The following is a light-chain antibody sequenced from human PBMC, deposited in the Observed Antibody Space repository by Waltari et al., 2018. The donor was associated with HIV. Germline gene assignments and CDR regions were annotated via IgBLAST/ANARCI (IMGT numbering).Light chain of an antibody. J-gene: IGLJ2*01. CDR2: DVD. CDR1: DSDFGLYNF. Sequence: AVTQPASVSGPPGQSTTISCTGADSDFGLYNFVSWYQQHPGKPPRLILYDVDSRASGVSDRFSGSMSGNTASLTISGLRAEDEGHYYCASFTGDTTVIFGGGTEVTVL. CDR3: ASFTGDTTVI. V-gene: IGLV2-14*03.